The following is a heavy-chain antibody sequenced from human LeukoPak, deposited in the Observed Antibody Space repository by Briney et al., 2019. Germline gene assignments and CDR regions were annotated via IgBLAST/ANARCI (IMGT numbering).Heavy chain of an antibody. CDR2: ISSSSGYI. Sequence: MPGGSLRLSCAASGFTFSSYSMNWVRQAPGKGLEWVSSISSSSGYIYYADSVKGRFTISRDNAKNSLYMQMNSLRAEDTAVYYCARGYSSSWYLGWFDPWGQGTLVTVSS. CDR1: GFTFSSYS. V-gene: IGHV3-21*01. J-gene: IGHJ5*02. D-gene: IGHD6-13*01. CDR3: ARGYSSSWYLGWFDP.